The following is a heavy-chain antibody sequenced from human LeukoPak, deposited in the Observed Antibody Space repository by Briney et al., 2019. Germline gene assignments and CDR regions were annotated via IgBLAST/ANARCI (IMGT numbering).Heavy chain of an antibody. Sequence: SSETLSLTRTVSGGSISSGGYYWSWIRQPAGKGLEYIGRIYSTGSTNYNPSLRSRVTISVDTSKNHFSLKLSSVTAADTAVYYCARDQTYSGSGIYTYFDYWGQGILVTVST. CDR2: IYSTGST. CDR1: GGSISSGGYY. J-gene: IGHJ4*02. D-gene: IGHD3-10*01. V-gene: IGHV4-61*02. CDR3: ARDQTYSGSGIYTYFDY.